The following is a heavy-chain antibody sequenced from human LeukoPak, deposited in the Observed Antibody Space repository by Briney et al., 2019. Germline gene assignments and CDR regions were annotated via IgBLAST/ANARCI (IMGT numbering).Heavy chain of an antibody. Sequence: PGGSLRLSCAASGFTFSDHYMDWVRQAPGKGLEWVGRTRNKANSYTTEYAASVKGRFTISRDDSKNSLYLQMNSLKTEDTAVYYCARERTYYYYGMDVWGQGTTVTVSS. CDR1: GFTFSDHY. CDR2: TRNKANSYTT. V-gene: IGHV3-72*01. J-gene: IGHJ6*02. CDR3: ARERTYYYYGMDV.